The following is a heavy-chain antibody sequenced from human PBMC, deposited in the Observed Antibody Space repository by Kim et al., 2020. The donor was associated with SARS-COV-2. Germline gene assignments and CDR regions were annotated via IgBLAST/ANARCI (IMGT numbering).Heavy chain of an antibody. CDR3: VKGRVAATPNFDY. V-gene: IGHV3-64D*06. J-gene: IGHJ4*02. Sequence: SEGSVKGRCTISRDNSKNTLYLQMSSLRAEDTAVYYCVKGRVAATPNFDYWGQGTLVTVSS. D-gene: IGHD2-15*01.